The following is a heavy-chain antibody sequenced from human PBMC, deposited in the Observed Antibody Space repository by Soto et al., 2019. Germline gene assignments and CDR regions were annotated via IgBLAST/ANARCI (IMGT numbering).Heavy chain of an antibody. CDR3: ARDFQMYLGYCSGGSCYSGWFDP. J-gene: IGHJ5*02. D-gene: IGHD2-15*01. Sequence: EVQLVESGGGLVKPGGSLRLSCAASGFTFSSYSMNWVRQAPGKGLEWVSSISSSSSYIYYADSVKGRFTISRDNAKNSLYLQMNRLRAEDTAVYYCARDFQMYLGYCSGGSCYSGWFDPWGQGTLVTVSS. CDR2: ISSSSSYI. V-gene: IGHV3-21*01. CDR1: GFTFSSYS.